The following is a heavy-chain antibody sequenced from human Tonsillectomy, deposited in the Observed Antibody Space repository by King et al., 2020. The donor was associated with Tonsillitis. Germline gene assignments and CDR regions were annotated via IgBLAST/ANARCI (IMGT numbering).Heavy chain of an antibody. J-gene: IGHJ1*01. Sequence: QEQLVQSGAEVKKPGSSVKVSCKASGGTFSRHAISWVRQAPGQGLEWMAGIIPLFGTVNYAQKFQGRVTITVDESTSTAYMELSSLRSEDTAVYYCARFSPEVITSAEYVQEWGQGTLVTVSS. V-gene: IGHV1-69*01. CDR1: GGTFSRHA. CDR3: ARFSPEVITSAEYVQE. CDR2: IIPLFGTV. D-gene: IGHD3-22*01.